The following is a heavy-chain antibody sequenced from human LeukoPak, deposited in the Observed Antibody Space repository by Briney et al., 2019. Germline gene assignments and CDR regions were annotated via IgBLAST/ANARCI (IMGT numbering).Heavy chain of an antibody. CDR2: ISGSGART. D-gene: IGHD3-10*01. V-gene: IGHV3-23*01. CDR3: AKDRKGYYYGSDY. CDR1: GFTFSSYA. J-gene: IGHJ4*02. Sequence: GGSLRLSCAASGFTFSSYAMSWVRQAPGKGLEWVSAISGSGARTYYADSVKGRFTISRDNSKNTLYLQMNSLRPKDTAVYYCAKDRKGYYYGSDYWGQGTLVTVSS.